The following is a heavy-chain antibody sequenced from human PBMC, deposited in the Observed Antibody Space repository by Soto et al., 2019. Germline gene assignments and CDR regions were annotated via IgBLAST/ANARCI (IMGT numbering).Heavy chain of an antibody. CDR3: ARNVDTAMGDWYFDL. V-gene: IGHV1-18*01. CDR2: ISAYNGNT. CDR1: GYTFTSDG. D-gene: IGHD5-18*01. J-gene: IGHJ2*01. Sequence: ASVKVSCKASGYTFTSDGISWVRQAPGQGLEWMGWISAYNGNTNYAQKLQGRVTMTTDTSTSTAYMELRSLRSDDTAVYYCARNVDTAMGDWYFDLWGRGTLVTVSS.